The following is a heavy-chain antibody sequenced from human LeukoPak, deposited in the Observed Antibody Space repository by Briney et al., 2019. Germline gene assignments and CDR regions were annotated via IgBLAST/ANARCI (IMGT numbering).Heavy chain of an antibody. J-gene: IGHJ4*02. CDR1: GFTFSSYA. CDR3: ARGEWSSSPFDS. CDR2: ISTSSNYI. V-gene: IGHV3-21*01. Sequence: TGGSLRLSCAASGFTFSSYAMSWVRQAPGKGLEWVSFISTSSNYIYYADSVKGRFTISRDNAKNSLYLQMNSLRAEDTAVYYCARGEWSSSPFDSWGQGTLVTVSS. D-gene: IGHD6-6*01.